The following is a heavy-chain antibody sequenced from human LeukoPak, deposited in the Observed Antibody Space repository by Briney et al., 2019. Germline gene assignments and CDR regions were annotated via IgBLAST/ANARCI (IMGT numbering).Heavy chain of an antibody. J-gene: IGHJ4*02. D-gene: IGHD3-22*01. CDR2: ISYDGSNK. Sequence: GRSLRLSCAASGFTFSSYAMHWVRQAPGKGLEWVAVISYDGSNKYYADSVKGRFTIYRDNSKNTLYLQMNSLRAEDTAVYYCARDLGITMIVVVLDYWGQGTLVTVSS. CDR1: GFTFSSYA. CDR3: ARDLGITMIVVVLDY. V-gene: IGHV3-30*04.